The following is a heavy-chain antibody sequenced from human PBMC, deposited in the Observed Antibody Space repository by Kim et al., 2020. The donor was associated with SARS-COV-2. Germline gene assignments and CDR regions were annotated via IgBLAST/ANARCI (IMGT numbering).Heavy chain of an antibody. CDR3: ARGKIKRYLDYAMDV. J-gene: IGHJ6*02. Sequence: GGSLRLSCAASGFNFSDYYMTWIRQPPGKGLEWLSYISTSGSYIYYADSVEGRFTISRDNAKNSLFLLMNSLRDEDTAVYYCARGKIKRYLDYAMDVWGQGTTVTVYS. CDR2: ISTSGSYI. D-gene: IGHD3-9*01. V-gene: IGHV3-11*01. CDR1: GFNFSDYY.